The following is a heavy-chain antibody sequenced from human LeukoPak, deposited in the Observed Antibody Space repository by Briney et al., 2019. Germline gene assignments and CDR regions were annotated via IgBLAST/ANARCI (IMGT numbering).Heavy chain of an antibody. D-gene: IGHD2-2*01. Sequence: ASVKVSCKASGGTFSSYAISWVRQAPGQGLEWMGGIIPIFGTANYAQKFQGRVTITADKSTSTAYMELSSLRSEDTAVYYCARVGKVVPAAMPGGSGFYDYWGQGTLVTVSS. CDR2: IIPIFGTA. CDR1: GGTFSSYA. CDR3: ARVGKVVPAAMPGGSGFYDY. V-gene: IGHV1-69*06. J-gene: IGHJ4*02.